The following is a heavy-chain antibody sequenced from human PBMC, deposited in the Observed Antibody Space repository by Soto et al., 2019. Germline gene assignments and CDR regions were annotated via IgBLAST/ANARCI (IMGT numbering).Heavy chain of an antibody. V-gene: IGHV4-31*03. D-gene: IGHD3-3*01. CDR2: IYYSGST. CDR1: GGSISSGDYY. CDR3: ARWWSGSRQGFDP. J-gene: IGHJ5*02. Sequence: QVQLQESGPGLVKPSQTLSLTCTVSGGSISSGDYYWSWIRQHPGKGLEWIGYIYYSGSTYYNPSLKGRVTISVATSKNQFSLKLSSVTAADTAVYYCARWWSGSRQGFDPWGQGTLVTVSS.